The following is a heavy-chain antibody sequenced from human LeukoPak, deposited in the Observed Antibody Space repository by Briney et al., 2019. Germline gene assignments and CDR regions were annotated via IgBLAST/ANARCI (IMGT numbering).Heavy chain of an antibody. CDR3: ARRIANRNWFDP. V-gene: IGHV4-59*08. Sequence: SETLSLTCTVSGGSISSYYWSWIRQPPGKGLEWIGYIYYSGSTNYNPSLKSRVTISVDTSNNQFSLMLSSVTAADTAVYYCARRIANRNWFDPWGQGTLVTVSS. CDR1: GGSISSYY. D-gene: IGHD1/OR15-1a*01. CDR2: IYYSGST. J-gene: IGHJ5*02.